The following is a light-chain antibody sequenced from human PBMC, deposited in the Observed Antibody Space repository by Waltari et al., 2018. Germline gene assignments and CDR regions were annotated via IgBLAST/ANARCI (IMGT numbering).Light chain of an antibody. CDR2: NAS. J-gene: IGKJ4*01. V-gene: IGKV1-33*01. CDR1: QDINNF. Sequence: DIQMTQSPSSLSASVGDRVTITCQASQDINNFLNWYQQQPGKAPKLLIYNASHLAAGVPSRFTGSGSGTDFTVTISDLQPDDFATYYCQQYRYLPPAFGGGTKVDI. CDR3: QQYRYLPPA.